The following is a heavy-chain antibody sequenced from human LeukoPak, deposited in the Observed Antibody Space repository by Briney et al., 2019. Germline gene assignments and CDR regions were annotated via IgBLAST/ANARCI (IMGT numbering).Heavy chain of an antibody. Sequence: GGSLRLSCAASGFTISIYWMSWVRQAPGKGLEWVATIKQDGSQREYVDSVKGRFTISRDNAKNSLFLQMSSLRADDTAVYYCARDPTVTNFHDAFDIWGQGTMVTVSS. D-gene: IGHD4-17*01. CDR3: ARDPTVTNFHDAFDI. V-gene: IGHV3-7*05. J-gene: IGHJ3*02. CDR2: IKQDGSQR. CDR1: GFTISIYW.